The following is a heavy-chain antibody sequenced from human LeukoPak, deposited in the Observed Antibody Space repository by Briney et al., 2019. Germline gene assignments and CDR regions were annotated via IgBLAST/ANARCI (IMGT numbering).Heavy chain of an antibody. CDR2: INSVGSST. V-gene: IGHV3-74*01. CDR1: GFTFSSFW. J-gene: IGHJ4*02. CDR3: ARERTSGWDAFDY. Sequence: PGGSLRLSCAASGFTFSSFWMHWVRQAPGKGLVWVSRINSVGSSTSYADSVKGRFTISRDNAKNTLYLQMNSLRAEDTAVYYCARERTSGWDAFDYWGQGTLVPVSS. D-gene: IGHD6-19*01.